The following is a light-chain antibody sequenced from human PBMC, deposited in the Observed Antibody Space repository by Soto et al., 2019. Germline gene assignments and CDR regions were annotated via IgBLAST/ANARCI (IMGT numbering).Light chain of an antibody. CDR2: GVP. Sequence: EIVLTQSPGTLSLSLGERVTLSCRASQSVSSNYLAWYQQKPGQAPRLLIYGVPSRATGIPDRFTGSGSGRDFALTISRLEPEDFAVYYCQQYGRSPYSFGQGTKVDIK. CDR3: QQYGRSPYS. V-gene: IGKV3-20*01. J-gene: IGKJ2*01. CDR1: QSVSSNY.